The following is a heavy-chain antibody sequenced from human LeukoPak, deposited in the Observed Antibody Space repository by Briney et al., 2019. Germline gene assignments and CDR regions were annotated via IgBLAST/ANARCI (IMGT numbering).Heavy chain of an antibody. CDR2: INPNSGTT. V-gene: IGHV1-8*01. J-gene: IGHJ5*02. CDR1: GYGFTSYD. Sequence: EASVKVSCKASGYGFTSYDINWVRQATGQGLEWMGWINPNSGTTGYAQNFQGRVTMTRNTSIRTAYMELSSLRSEDTAVYYCARGRGGYGDYYADNWFDPWGQGTLVTVSS. CDR3: ARGRGGYGDYYADNWFDP. D-gene: IGHD4-17*01.